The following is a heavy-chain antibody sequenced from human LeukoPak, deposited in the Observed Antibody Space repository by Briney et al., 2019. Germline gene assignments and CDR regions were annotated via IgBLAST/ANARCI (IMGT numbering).Heavy chain of an antibody. CDR2: INPSGGST. V-gene: IGHV1-46*01. CDR1: GYXFTSYY. CDR3: ARRQDYYYHGMDV. Sequence: ASVKVSCKASGYXFTSYYIHWVRQAPGQGLEWMGIINPSGGSTSYSQKFQGRVTMTRDTSTSTVYMELSSLRSEDTALYYCARRQDYYYHGMDVWGQGTTVTVSS. J-gene: IGHJ6*02.